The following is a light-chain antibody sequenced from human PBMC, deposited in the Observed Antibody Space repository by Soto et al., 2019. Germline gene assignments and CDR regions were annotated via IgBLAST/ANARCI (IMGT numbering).Light chain of an antibody. V-gene: IGKV1-27*01. CDR3: QKYDSAYRT. J-gene: IGKJ1*01. CDR1: QGISNY. Sequence: DIHMAQSPSSLSASVGDRVTITCRASQGISNYLAWYQQKPGEVPKLLIYAASTLQSGVPSRFSGSGSGTDFTLTISSLQPEDVATYYCQKYDSAYRTFGQGTKVDI. CDR2: AAS.